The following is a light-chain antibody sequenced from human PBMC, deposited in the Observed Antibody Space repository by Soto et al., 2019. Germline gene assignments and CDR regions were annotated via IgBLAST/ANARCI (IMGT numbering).Light chain of an antibody. Sequence: QSVLTQPPSVSGAPGQRVSISCPGTSANIGAGYDVHWYQHLPGTAPKLLIFGDINRPSGVPDRVSGSKSGTSASLAITGLQAEDEADYDCQSYDSSLSISVFGGGTKLTVL. J-gene: IGLJ2*01. V-gene: IGLV1-40*01. CDR3: QSYDSSLSISV. CDR2: GDI. CDR1: SANIGAGYD.